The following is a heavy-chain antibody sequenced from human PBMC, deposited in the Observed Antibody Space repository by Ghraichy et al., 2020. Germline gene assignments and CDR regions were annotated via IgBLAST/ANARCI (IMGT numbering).Heavy chain of an antibody. CDR1: GFTVSSNY. V-gene: IGHV3-53*01. Sequence: GGSLRLSCAASGFTVSSNYMSWVRQAPGKGLEWVSVIYSGGSTYYADSVKGRFTISRDNSKNTLYLQMNSLRAEDTAVYYCARVGYYDFRGGVDYWGQGTLVTVSS. CDR3: ARVGYYDFRGGVDY. J-gene: IGHJ4*02. D-gene: IGHD3-3*01. CDR2: IYSGGST.